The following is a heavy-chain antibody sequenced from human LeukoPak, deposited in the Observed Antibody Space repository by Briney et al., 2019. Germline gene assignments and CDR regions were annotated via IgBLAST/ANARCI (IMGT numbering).Heavy chain of an antibody. Sequence: SETLSLTCAVYGGSFSGYYWSWIRQPPGKGLEWIGEINHSGSTNYNPSLKSRVTISVDTSKNQFSLKLSSVTAADTAVYYCARGYYDFWSGYPDDIPKYYYYMDVWGKGTTVTVSS. CDR3: ARGYYDFWSGYPDDIPKYYYYMDV. V-gene: IGHV4-34*01. D-gene: IGHD3-3*01. J-gene: IGHJ6*03. CDR1: GGSFSGYY. CDR2: INHSGST.